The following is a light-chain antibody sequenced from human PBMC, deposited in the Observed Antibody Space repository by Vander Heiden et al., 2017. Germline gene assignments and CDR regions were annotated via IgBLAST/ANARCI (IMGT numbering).Light chain of an antibody. CDR1: QSLTDY. CDR3: QQTDSPPQT. Sequence: DSQMTQSPSSLSASVGDRVTITCRASQSLTDYLNWYRQRPGKAPELLIYAASSLHTGVPSRFSGSGSDTYFTLTITSLQPEDFATYYCQQTDSPPQTFGQGTKVDIK. J-gene: IGKJ1*01. V-gene: IGKV1-39*01. CDR2: AAS.